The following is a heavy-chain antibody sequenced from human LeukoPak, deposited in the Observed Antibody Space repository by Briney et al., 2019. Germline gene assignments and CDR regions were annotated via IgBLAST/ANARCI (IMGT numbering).Heavy chain of an antibody. CDR1: GGSISSYY. Sequence: PSETLSLTCTVSGGSISSYYWSWIRQPPGKGLEWIGYIYYSGSTNYNPSLKSRVTISVDTSKNQFSLKLSSVTAADTAVYYYARDADYDFWSGYYTNWGQGTLVTVSS. V-gene: IGHV4-59*01. J-gene: IGHJ4*02. CDR2: IYYSGST. CDR3: ARDADYDFWSGYYTN. D-gene: IGHD3-3*01.